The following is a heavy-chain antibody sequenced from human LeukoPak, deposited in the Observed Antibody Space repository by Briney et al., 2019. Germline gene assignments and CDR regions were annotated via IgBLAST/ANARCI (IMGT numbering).Heavy chain of an antibody. CDR1: GFLLSSYP. Sequence: PGGSLRLSCVASGFLLSSYPMHWVRQAPGKGLEWVSYISSRSSNIYYADSVKGRFTISRDNAKNSLYLQMNSLRAEDTAVYYCARGRGEGVTTGPFDYWGQGTLVTVSS. V-gene: IGHV3-21*05. D-gene: IGHD4-17*01. J-gene: IGHJ4*02. CDR3: ARGRGEGVTTGPFDY. CDR2: ISSRSSNI.